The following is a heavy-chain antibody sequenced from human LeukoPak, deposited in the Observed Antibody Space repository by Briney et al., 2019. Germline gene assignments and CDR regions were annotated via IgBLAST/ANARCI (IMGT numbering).Heavy chain of an antibody. Sequence: GGSLRLSCAASGFTFSSYEMNWVRQAPGRGLEWVSAIGGSDGTTYYADSVKGRFTISRDNSENTLYLQMNSLRAEDTAVYYCARRDSSGNYPYFFDSWGQGTLVTVSS. CDR3: ARRDSSGNYPYFFDS. V-gene: IGHV3-23*01. D-gene: IGHD3-10*01. CDR2: IGGSDGTT. J-gene: IGHJ4*02. CDR1: GFTFSSYE.